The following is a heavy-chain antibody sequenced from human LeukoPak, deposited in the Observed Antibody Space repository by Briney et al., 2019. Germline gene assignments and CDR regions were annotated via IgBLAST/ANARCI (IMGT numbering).Heavy chain of an antibody. Sequence: GGSLRLSCTASGFTFSSYSMNWVRQAPGKGLEWVSYISSSGSTIYYADSVKGRFTISRDNAKNSLYLQMNSLRAEDTAVYYCARDYYDSSGYYYFDYWGQGTLVTVSS. V-gene: IGHV3-48*04. CDR2: ISSSGSTI. J-gene: IGHJ4*02. D-gene: IGHD3-22*01. CDR1: GFTFSSYS. CDR3: ARDYYDSSGYYYFDY.